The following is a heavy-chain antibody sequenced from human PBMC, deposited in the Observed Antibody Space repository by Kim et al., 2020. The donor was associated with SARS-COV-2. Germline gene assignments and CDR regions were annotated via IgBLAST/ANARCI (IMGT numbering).Heavy chain of an antibody. D-gene: IGHD5-18*01. Sequence: SETLSLTCAVYGGSFSGYYWSWIRQPPGKGLEWIGEINHSGSTNYNPSLKSRVTISVDTSKNQFSLKLSSVTAADTAVYYCARGGYSYGFYWYFDLWGRGTLVTVSS. CDR2: INHSGST. V-gene: IGHV4-34*01. CDR3: ARGGYSYGFYWYFDL. J-gene: IGHJ2*01. CDR1: GGSFSGYY.